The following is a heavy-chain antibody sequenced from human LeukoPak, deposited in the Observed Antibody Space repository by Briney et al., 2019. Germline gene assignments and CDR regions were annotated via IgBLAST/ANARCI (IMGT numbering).Heavy chain of an antibody. CDR2: FDPEDGET. D-gene: IGHD1-26*01. J-gene: IGHJ4*02. V-gene: IGHV1-24*01. CDR3: ATLVGATFYFDY. CDR1: GYTLTELS. Sequence: GASVKVSCKVSGYTLTELSMHWMRQAPGKGLEWMGGFDPEDGETIYAQKFQGRVTMTEDTSTDTAYMELSSLRSEDTAVYYCATLVGATFYFDYWGQGTLVTVSS.